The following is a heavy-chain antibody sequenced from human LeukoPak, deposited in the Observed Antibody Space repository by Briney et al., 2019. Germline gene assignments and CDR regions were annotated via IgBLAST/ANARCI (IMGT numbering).Heavy chain of an antibody. J-gene: IGHJ4*02. CDR3: ARESRDGYNQRRYFDY. CDR1: GGTFSSYA. V-gene: IGHV1-69*01. Sequence: ASVKVSCKASGGTFSSYATSWVRQAPGQGLEWMGGIIPIFGTANYAQKFQGRVTITADESTSTAYMELSSLRSEDTAVYYCARESRDGYNQRRYFDYWGQGTLVTVSS. CDR2: IIPIFGTA. D-gene: IGHD5-24*01.